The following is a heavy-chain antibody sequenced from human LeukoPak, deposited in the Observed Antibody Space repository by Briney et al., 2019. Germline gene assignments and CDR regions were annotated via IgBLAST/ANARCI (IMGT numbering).Heavy chain of an antibody. CDR2: IIPIFGTA. CDR3: ARDPVNYYDSSGYYVDY. J-gene: IGHJ4*02. CDR1: GYTFTSYG. Sequence: SVKVSCKASGYTFTSYGISWVRRAPGQGLEWMGRIIPIFGTANYAQKFQGRVAITTDESTSTAYMELSSLRSEDTAVYYCARDPVNYYDSSGYYVDYWGQGTLVTVSS. V-gene: IGHV1-69*05. D-gene: IGHD3-22*01.